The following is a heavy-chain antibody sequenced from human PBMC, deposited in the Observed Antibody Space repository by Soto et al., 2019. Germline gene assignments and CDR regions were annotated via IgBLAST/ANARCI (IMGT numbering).Heavy chain of an antibody. CDR3: AAGGTRWLRSPFDY. CDR1: GHTLTELS. CDR2: FDPEDGET. D-gene: IGHD1-1*01. J-gene: IGHJ4*02. Sequence: QVQLLQSGAEVKKPGASVKVSCKVSGHTLTELSMHWVRQAPGRGLEWMGGFDPEDGETIFAQKFQGRVTMTEDTSTDSPYMELTSLRSEDTAVYYCAAGGTRWLRSPFDYWGQGTLVTISS. V-gene: IGHV1-24*01.